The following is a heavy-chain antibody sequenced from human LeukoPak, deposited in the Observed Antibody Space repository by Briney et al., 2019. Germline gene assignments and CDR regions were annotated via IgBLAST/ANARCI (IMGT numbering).Heavy chain of an antibody. D-gene: IGHD4-17*01. CDR2: TYYRSKWYN. Sequence: SQTLSLTCAISGYSVSSNSAAWNCTSQSPSRGLEWLVSTYYRSKWYNDYAVSVKSRITINPDTSKNQFSLQLNSVTPEDTAVYYCARDSPLTTVTTFQYWYFDLWGRGTLVTVSS. J-gene: IGHJ2*01. CDR3: ARDSPLTTVTTFQYWYFDL. CDR1: GYSVSSNSAA. V-gene: IGHV6-1*01.